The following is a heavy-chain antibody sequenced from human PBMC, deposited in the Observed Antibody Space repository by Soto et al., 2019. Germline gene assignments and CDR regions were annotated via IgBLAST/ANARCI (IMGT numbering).Heavy chain of an antibody. CDR2: ISSSSSYT. V-gene: IGHV3-11*05. CDR3: ARVGDYGSGSYTYWYFDL. Sequence: GGSLRLSCAASGFTFSDYYMSWIRQAPGKGLEWVSYISSSSSYTNYADSVKGRFTISRDNAKNSLYLQMNSLRAEDTAVYYCARVGDYGSGSYTYWYFDLWGRGTLVTVSS. J-gene: IGHJ2*01. CDR1: GFTFSDYY. D-gene: IGHD3-10*01.